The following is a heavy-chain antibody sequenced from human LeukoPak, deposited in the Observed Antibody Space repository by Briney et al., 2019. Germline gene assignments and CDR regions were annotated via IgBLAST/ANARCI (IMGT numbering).Heavy chain of an antibody. Sequence: PGGSLRLSCTVSGFTVSSNSMSWVRQSPGKGLEWIGNIYHGGTTHYNPSLKSRATISVDKSKNQFSLKLNSVAAADTAVYYCAIKPPSGWFGTGWLDPWGQGTLVTVSS. CDR1: GFTVSSNS. V-gene: IGHV4-59*02. CDR2: IYHGGTT. D-gene: IGHD3-10*01. CDR3: AIKPPSGWFGTGWLDP. J-gene: IGHJ5*02.